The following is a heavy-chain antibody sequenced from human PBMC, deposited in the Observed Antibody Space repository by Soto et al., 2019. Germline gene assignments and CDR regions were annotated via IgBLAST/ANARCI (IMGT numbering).Heavy chain of an antibody. CDR3: AKTGTDGSWFDP. CDR1: GFSLRNSGMR. D-gene: IGHD1-1*01. V-gene: IGHV2-70*04. CDR2: IDWDDDK. Sequence: SGPKLVNPTQTLTLTCTFSGFSLRNSGMRVSWIRQPPGKALEWLARIDWDDDKFYSTSLKTRLTISKDTSKNQVVLTMTNMDPVDTATYFCAKTGTDGSWFDPWGQGTLVTVSS. J-gene: IGHJ5*02.